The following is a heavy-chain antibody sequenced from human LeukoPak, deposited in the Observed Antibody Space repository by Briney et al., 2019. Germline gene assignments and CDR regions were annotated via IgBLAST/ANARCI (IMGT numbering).Heavy chain of an antibody. CDR3: ARPIRYYYGSGSLGTKNPDDAFDI. D-gene: IGHD3-10*01. J-gene: IGHJ3*02. Sequence: SETLSLTCTVSGGSISNYFWIWIRQPPGKGLEWIGYIYYSGNTNSNPSLRSRVTISVDTSKNQFSLKLSSVTAADTAVYYCARPIRYYYGSGSLGTKNPDDAFDIWGQGTMVTVSS. CDR1: GGSISNYF. V-gene: IGHV4-59*12. CDR2: IYYSGNT.